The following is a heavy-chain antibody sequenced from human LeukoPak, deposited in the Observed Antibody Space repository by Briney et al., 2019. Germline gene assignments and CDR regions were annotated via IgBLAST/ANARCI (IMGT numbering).Heavy chain of an antibody. V-gene: IGHV3-48*01. CDR1: GFTFSSYS. Sequence: GGSLRLSCAASGFTFSSYSMNWVRQAPGKGLEWVSYISSSSSTIYYADSVKGRFTISRDNAKNSLYLQMNSLRAEDTAVYYCAGVSGSYYNWFDPWGQGTLVTVSS. CDR3: AGVSGSYYNWFDP. CDR2: ISSSSSTI. D-gene: IGHD1-26*01. J-gene: IGHJ5*02.